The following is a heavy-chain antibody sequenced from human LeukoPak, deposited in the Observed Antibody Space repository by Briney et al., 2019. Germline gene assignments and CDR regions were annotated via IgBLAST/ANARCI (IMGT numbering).Heavy chain of an antibody. J-gene: IGHJ4*02. V-gene: IGHV4-34*01. CDR1: GGSFSGYY. CDR2: INHSGST. D-gene: IGHD4-23*01. Sequence: PSETLSLTCAVYGGSFSGYYWSWIRQPPGKGLEWIGEINHSGSTNSNPSLKSRVTISVDTSKNQFSLKLSSVTAADTAVYYCARLAVDDDFDYWGQGTLVTVSS. CDR3: ARLAVDDDFDY.